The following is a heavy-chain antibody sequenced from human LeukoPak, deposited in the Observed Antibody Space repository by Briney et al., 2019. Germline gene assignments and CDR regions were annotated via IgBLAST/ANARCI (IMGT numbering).Heavy chain of an antibody. CDR1: GFTFSSYG. CDR2: ISYDGSNK. V-gene: IGHV3-30*18. CDR3: AKVYGSSGYYDGIGFDY. J-gene: IGHJ4*02. D-gene: IGHD3-22*01. Sequence: GGSLRLSCAASGFTFSSYGMHWVRQAPGQGLEWVAVISYDGSNKYYADSVKGRFTISRDNSKNTLYLQMNSQRAEDTAVYYCAKVYGSSGYYDGIGFDYWGQGTLVTVSS.